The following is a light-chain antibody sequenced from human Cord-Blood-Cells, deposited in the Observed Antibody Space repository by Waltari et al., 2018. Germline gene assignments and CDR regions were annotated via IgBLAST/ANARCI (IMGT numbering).Light chain of an antibody. Sequence: IPNAPSPFPPFAPLGDRVTITCRASQSISSYLNWYQQKPGKAPKLLIYAASSLQSGVPSRFSGSGSGTDFTLTISSLQPEDFATYYCQQSYSTPLTFGGGTKVEIK. J-gene: IGKJ4*01. CDR1: QSISSY. CDR2: AAS. CDR3: QQSYSTPLT. V-gene: IGKV1-39*01.